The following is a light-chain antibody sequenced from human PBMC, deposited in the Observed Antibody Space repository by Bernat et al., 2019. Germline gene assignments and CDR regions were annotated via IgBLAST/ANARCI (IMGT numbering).Light chain of an antibody. J-gene: IGLJ3*02. CDR2: IVN. CDR3: CSFAGGNTWV. Sequence: QSALTQPRSVSGSPGQSVTISCTGTTSDIGAYDFVSWYQQYPGKAPRFVIYIVNKRPSGVPDRFSGSKSGNTASLTISGLQAEDEADYYCCSFAGGNTWVFGGGTKLSVL. CDR1: TSDIGAYDF. V-gene: IGLV2-11*01.